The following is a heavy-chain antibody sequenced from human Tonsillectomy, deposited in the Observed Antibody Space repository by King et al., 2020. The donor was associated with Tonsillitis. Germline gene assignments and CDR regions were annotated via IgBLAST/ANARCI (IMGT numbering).Heavy chain of an antibody. V-gene: IGHV3-74*01. D-gene: IGHD3-10*01. CDR1: GFTFSTYW. J-gene: IGHJ4*02. CDR2: ITSDASRT. CDR3: VRDSVASGSFDS. Sequence: DVQLVESGGDLVQPGGSLRLSCAASGFTFSTYWMHWVRQAPGKGLVWVSHITSDASRTTYADSVKGRFTISRDNAKNTLYLQMNSLRAEDTAVYYCVRDSVASGSFDSWGQGTPVTVSS.